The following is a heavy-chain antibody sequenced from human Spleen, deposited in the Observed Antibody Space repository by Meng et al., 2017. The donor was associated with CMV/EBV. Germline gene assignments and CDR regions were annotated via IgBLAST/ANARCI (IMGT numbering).Heavy chain of an antibody. CDR3: AREIDYFSGMDV. CDR2: IYYSGST. J-gene: IGHJ6*02. V-gene: IGHV4-39*07. Sequence: SETLSLTCTVSGGSISSSGYYWGWIRQPPGKGLEWIGSIYYSGSTYYNPSLKSRVTISVDTSKNQFSLKLRSVTAADTAVYYCAREIDYFSGMDVWGQGATVTVSS. D-gene: IGHD2-21*01. CDR1: GGSISSSGYY.